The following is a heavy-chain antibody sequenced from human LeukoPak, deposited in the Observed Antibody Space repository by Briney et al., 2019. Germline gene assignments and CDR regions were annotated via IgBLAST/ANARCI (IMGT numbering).Heavy chain of an antibody. D-gene: IGHD1-1*01. V-gene: IGHV3-48*03. Sequence: GGSLRLSCATSGFTFSRDEMNWVRQAPGKGLEWLSYISGSGDDTNYADSVRGRFTISRDNAKNSLYLQMNSLRVEDTAVYYCARDPRTVRIWGQGTLVTVSS. CDR2: ISGSGDDT. CDR1: GFTFSRDE. CDR3: ARDPRTVRI. J-gene: IGHJ4*02.